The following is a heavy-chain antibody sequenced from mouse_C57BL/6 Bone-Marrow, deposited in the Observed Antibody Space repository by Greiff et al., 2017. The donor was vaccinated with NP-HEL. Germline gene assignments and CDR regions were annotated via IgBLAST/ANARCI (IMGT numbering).Heavy chain of an antibody. J-gene: IGHJ3*01. D-gene: IGHD2-4*01. CDR2: IRNKANGYTT. CDR1: GFTFTDYY. CDR3: ARVYDYGAWFAY. Sequence: EVKLMESGGGLVQPGGSLSLSCAASGFTFTDYYMSWVRQPPGKALEWLGFIRNKANGYTTEYSASVKGRFTISRDNSQSILYLQMNALRAEDSATYYCARVYDYGAWFAYWGQGTLVTVSA. V-gene: IGHV7-3*01.